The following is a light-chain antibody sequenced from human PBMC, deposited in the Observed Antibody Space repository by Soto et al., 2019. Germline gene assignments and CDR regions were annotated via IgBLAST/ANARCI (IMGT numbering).Light chain of an antibody. CDR2: DTS. J-gene: IGKJ1*01. Sequence: EVVVRQSPATLSVSPGEGATLSCRTSQGIGSTLGWYQQKPGQAPKLLIYDTSTWASGVPARFSGSRSGRDFTLTISSLQPEDFATYYCLRDYAYFLTFGEGTKVEIK. CDR1: QGIGST. CDR3: LRDYAYFLT. V-gene: IGKV3-15*01.